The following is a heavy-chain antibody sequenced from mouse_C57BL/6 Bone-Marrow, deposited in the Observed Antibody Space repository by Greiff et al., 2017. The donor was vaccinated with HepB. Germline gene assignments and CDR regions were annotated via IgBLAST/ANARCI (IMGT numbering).Heavy chain of an antibody. CDR1: GYTFTSNW. CDR2: IYLGSGST. V-gene: IGHV1-55*01. J-gene: IGHJ4*01. D-gene: IGHD2-14*01. Sequence: QVQLRQPGAELVKPGASVKMSCKASGYTFTSNWITWVKQRPGQGLEGMGDIYLGSGSTNYNEKFKSKATLTVDTSSSTAYMQLSSLTSEDSAVYYCARGVLMDYWGQGTSVTVSS. CDR3: ARGVLMDY.